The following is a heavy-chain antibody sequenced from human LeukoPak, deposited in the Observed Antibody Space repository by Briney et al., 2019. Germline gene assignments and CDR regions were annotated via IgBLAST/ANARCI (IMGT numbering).Heavy chain of an antibody. V-gene: IGHV1-69*13. CDR2: IIPIFRTA. Sequence: ASVKVSCKASGGTFSSYAISWVRQAPGQGLEWMGGIIPIFRTANYAQKFQGRVTITAAESTSTAYMELSSLRSEDTAVYYCARGLITMVRGVIIKGEYYYMDVWGKGTTVTVSS. J-gene: IGHJ6*03. D-gene: IGHD3-10*01. CDR1: GGTFSSYA. CDR3: ARGLITMVRGVIIKGEYYYMDV.